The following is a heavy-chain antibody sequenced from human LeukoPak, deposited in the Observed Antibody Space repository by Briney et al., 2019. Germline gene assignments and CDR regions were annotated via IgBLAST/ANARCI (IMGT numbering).Heavy chain of an antibody. V-gene: IGHV4-59*01. J-gene: IGHJ4*02. CDR1: GDSISYYY. Sequence: PSETLSLTCTVSGDSISYYYWSWIRQPPGKGLEWIGKIYYSGNTNYNPSLKSRVTISVDASKNQFSLKLSSVTAADTAVYYCARVRGYSYDSSDFDYWGQGTLVTVSS. CDR3: ARVRGYSYDSSDFDY. CDR2: IYYSGNT. D-gene: IGHD5-18*01.